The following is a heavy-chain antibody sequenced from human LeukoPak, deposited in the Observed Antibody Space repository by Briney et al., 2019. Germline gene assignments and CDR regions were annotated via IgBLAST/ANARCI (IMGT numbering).Heavy chain of an antibody. CDR2: MNPNSGNT. V-gene: IGHV1-8*03. CDR3: ALIPSFQVVPADY. D-gene: IGHD2-2*01. CDR1: GYTFTSYD. J-gene: IGHJ4*02. Sequence: GASVKVSCKASGYTFTSYDINWVRQATGQGLEGMGWMNPNSGNTGYAQKFQGRLTITRNTSISTAYMELSSLRSEDTAVYYCALIPSFQVVPADYWGQGTLVTVSS.